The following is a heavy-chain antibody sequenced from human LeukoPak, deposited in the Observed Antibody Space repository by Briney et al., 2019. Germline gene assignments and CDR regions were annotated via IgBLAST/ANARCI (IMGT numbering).Heavy chain of an antibody. CDR2: IYPGGSDT. D-gene: IGHD3-10*01. V-gene: IGHV5-51*01. J-gene: IGHJ4*02. Sequence: GESLKISCKGSGYSFTSYWIGWVRQMPGKGLEWMGIIYPGGSDTRYSPSFQGQVTISADKSISTAYLQWSSLKASDTAMYYCARRYYYGSRNKYDFDYWGQGTLVTVSS. CDR3: ARRYYYGSRNKYDFDY. CDR1: GYSFTSYW.